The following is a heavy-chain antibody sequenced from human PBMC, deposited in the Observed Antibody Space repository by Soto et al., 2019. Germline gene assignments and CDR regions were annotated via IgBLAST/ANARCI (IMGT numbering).Heavy chain of an antibody. Sequence: QMQLQESGPGLVKPSETLSLTCTVSGGSISSSSYYWGWIRQPPGQGLEWLGTIYSLGNPYYNPSLKSRVTISVDKPKSQLCLKLSSVTAPDTAVYYCARQIYDSSGYYYAYWGQGTLVTVSS. D-gene: IGHD3-22*01. V-gene: IGHV4-39*01. J-gene: IGHJ4*02. CDR2: IYSLGNP. CDR1: GGSISSSSYY. CDR3: ARQIYDSSGYYYAY.